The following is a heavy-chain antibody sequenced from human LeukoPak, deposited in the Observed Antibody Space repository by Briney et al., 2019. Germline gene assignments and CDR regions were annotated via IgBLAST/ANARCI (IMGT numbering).Heavy chain of an antibody. CDR1: GGSISSSNW. CDR3: ARTHFDSLGWFDP. D-gene: IGHD3-9*01. J-gene: IGHJ5*02. V-gene: IGHV4-4*02. Sequence: SETLSLTCAVSGGSISSSNWWSWVRQPPGKGLEWIGEIYHSGSTNYNPSLKSRVAISVDTSKNQFSLNLTSVTAADTALYFCARTHFDSLGWFDPWGQGIQVIVSS. CDR2: IYHSGST.